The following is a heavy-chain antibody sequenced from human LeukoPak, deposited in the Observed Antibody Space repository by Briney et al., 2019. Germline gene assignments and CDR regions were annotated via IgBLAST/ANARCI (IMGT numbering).Heavy chain of an antibody. J-gene: IGHJ6*02. CDR1: GYSISSGYY. V-gene: IGHV4-38-2*02. Sequence: SETLSLTCTVSGYSISSGYYWGWIRQPPGKGLEWIGSIYHSGSTYYNPSLKSRVTISVDTSKNQFSLKLSSVTAADTAVYYCARVGYSSGWYYYYGMDVWGQGTTVTVSS. CDR2: IYHSGST. CDR3: ARVGYSSGWYYYYGMDV. D-gene: IGHD6-19*01.